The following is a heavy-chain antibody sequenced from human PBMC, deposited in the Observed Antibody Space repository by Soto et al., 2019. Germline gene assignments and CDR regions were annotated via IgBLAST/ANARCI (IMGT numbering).Heavy chain of an antibody. J-gene: IGHJ4*02. CDR1: GGSISSGGYY. CDR3: ARGHLPYGGNPPDTSLVPED. Sequence: QVQLQESGPGLVKPSQTLSLTCTVSGGSISSGGYYWSWIRQHPGKGLEWIGYIYYSGSTYYTPSLKSRVTISVDTSKNPFSLKLSSVTAADTAVYYCARGHLPYGGNPPDTSLVPEDWGQGTLVTVSS. D-gene: IGHD4-17*01. CDR2: IYYSGST. V-gene: IGHV4-31*03.